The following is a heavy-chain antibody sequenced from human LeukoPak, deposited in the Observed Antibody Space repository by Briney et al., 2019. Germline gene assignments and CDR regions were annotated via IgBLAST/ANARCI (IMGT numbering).Heavy chain of an antibody. V-gene: IGHV1-69*13. D-gene: IGHD2-21*02. CDR2: IIPIFGTA. Sequence: SVKVSCKASGGTFSSYAISWVRQAPGQGLEWMGGIIPIFGTANYAQRFQGRVTITADESTSTAYMELSSLRSEDTAVYYCARAPYCGGDCYSDYYFDYWGQGTLVTVSS. J-gene: IGHJ4*02. CDR3: ARAPYCGGDCYSDYYFDY. CDR1: GGTFSSYA.